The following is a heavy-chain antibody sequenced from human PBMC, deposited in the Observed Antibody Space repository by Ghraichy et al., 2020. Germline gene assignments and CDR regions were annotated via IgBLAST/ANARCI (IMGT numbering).Heavy chain of an antibody. CDR2: ISGSGGNT. CDR1: GFTFSSYA. J-gene: IGHJ4*02. D-gene: IGHD5-18*01. CDR3: AKNPAERYRYGRYFDY. V-gene: IGHV3-23*01. Sequence: GGSLRLSCAASGFTFSSYAMSWVRQAPGKGLEWVSAISGSGGNTYYADSVKGRFTISRDNAKNTLYLQMNSLRAEDTAVYYCAKNPAERYRYGRYFDYWGQGTLVTVSS.